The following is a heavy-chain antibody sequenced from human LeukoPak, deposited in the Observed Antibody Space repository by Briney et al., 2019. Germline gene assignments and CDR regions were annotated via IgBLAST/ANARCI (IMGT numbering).Heavy chain of an antibody. CDR1: GFTFSGSA. CDR2: IRSKGNNYAT. D-gene: IGHD3-16*01. CDR3: TRIRGGDYFDY. J-gene: IGHJ4*02. V-gene: IGHV3-73*01. Sequence: GGSLKLSCAASGFTFSGSAMHWVRQAAGKGREWVGRIRSKGNNYATAYAASVKGRFTISRDDSKNTAYLQMDSLKTEDTAVYYCTRIRGGDYFDYWGQGTLVTVSS.